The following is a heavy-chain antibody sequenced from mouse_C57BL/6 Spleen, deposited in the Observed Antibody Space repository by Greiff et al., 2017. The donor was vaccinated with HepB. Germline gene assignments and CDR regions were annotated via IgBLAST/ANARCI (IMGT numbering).Heavy chain of an antibody. V-gene: IGHV1-50*01. CDR3: ARRVSSYGYFDV. CDR1: GYTFTSYW. D-gene: IGHD1-1*01. CDR2: IDPSDSYT. J-gene: IGHJ1*03. Sequence: QVQLKQPGAELVKPGASVKLSCKASGYTFTSYWMQWVKQRPGQGLEWIGEIDPSDSYTNYNQKFKGKATFTVATSSSTAYMQLSSLTSEDDAVYYCARRVSSYGYFDVWGTGTTVTVAS.